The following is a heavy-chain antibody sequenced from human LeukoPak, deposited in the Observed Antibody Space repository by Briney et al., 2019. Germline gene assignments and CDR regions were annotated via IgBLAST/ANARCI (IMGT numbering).Heavy chain of an antibody. CDR1: GGTFSSYA. J-gene: IGHJ6*02. V-gene: IGHV1-69*13. Sequence: ASVTVSCKASGGTFSSYAISWVRQAPGQGLEWMGGIIPIFGTANYAQKFQGRVTITADESTSTAYMELSSLRSEDTAVYYCARGERGYDFWSGYSWGYYYGMDVWGQGTTVTVSS. CDR3: ARGERGYDFWSGYSWGYYYGMDV. CDR2: IIPIFGTA. D-gene: IGHD3-3*01.